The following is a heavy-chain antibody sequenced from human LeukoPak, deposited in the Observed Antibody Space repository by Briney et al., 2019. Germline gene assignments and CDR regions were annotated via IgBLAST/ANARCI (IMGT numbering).Heavy chain of an antibody. J-gene: IGHJ4*02. V-gene: IGHV4-34*01. D-gene: IGHD3-10*01. CDR2: INHSGST. Sequence: SETLSLTCAVYGGSFSDYYWSWIRQPPGKGLEWIGEINHSGSTSYNPSLKSRVTISVDTSKNQFSLKLTSVTAADTAVYYCMRHRGYFFDYWDQGTLVTVSS. CDR1: GGSFSDYY. CDR3: MRHRGYFFDY.